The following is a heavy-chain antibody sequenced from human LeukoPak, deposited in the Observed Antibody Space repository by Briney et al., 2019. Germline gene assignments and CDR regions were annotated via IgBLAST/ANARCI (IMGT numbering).Heavy chain of an antibody. D-gene: IGHD1-14*01. J-gene: IGHJ4*02. CDR2: ISYDGSNK. CDR3: ARERTNMQRAGMEGVFDY. Sequence: PGGSLRLSCAASGFTFSSYAMHWVRQAPGKGLEWVAVISYDGSNKYYADSVKGRFTISRDNSKNTLYLQMNSLRAEDTAVYYCARERTNMQRAGMEGVFDYWGQGTLVTVSS. V-gene: IGHV3-30-3*01. CDR1: GFTFSSYA.